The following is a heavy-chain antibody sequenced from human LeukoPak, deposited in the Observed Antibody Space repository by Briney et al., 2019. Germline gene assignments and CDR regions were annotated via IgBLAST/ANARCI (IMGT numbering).Heavy chain of an antibody. J-gene: IGHJ4*02. V-gene: IGHV1-69*01. CDR3: ARDQAGYYYGSGSYFSWIY. CDR1: GGTSSSYA. D-gene: IGHD3-10*01. CDR2: IIPIFGTA. Sequence: SVKVSCKASGGTSSSYAISWVRQAPGQGLEWMGGIIPIFGTANYAQKFQGRVTITADESTSTAYMELSSLRSEDTAVYYCARDQAGYYYGSGSYFSWIYWGQGTLVTVSS.